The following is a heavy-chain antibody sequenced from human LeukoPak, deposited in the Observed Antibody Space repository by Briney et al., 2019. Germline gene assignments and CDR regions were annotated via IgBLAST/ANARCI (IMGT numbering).Heavy chain of an antibody. Sequence: HPGTSLRLSCAASGFSFSSHGMHRVRQAPGKGLEWVSLIWYDGSNQEYADSVKGRFTISRDSSKNTLYLQMNSLRDEDTAIYYCARDQGTATTAPKRKGRFDPWGQGTLVTVSS. D-gene: IGHD1-1*01. J-gene: IGHJ5*02. CDR3: ARDQGTATTAPKRKGRFDP. V-gene: IGHV3-33*01. CDR1: GFSFSSHG. CDR2: IWYDGSNQ.